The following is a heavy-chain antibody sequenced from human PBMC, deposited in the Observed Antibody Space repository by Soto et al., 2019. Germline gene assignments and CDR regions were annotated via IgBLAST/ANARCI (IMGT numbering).Heavy chain of an antibody. CDR3: ARGGWSVDS. CDR1: GGSMSSLY. CDR2: IYYNGNT. V-gene: IGHV4-59*11. J-gene: IGHJ5*01. Sequence: SETLSLTCTFSGGSMSSLYWSWIRQPPGKGLEWVGYIYYNGNTDYNPSLKSRVTMSVDTSKNQFSLKLTSVTAADTAVYFCARGGWSVDSWGRGILVTVSS. D-gene: IGHD6-19*01.